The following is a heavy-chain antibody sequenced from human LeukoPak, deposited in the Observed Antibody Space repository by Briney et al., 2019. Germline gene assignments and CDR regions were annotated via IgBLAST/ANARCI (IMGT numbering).Heavy chain of an antibody. CDR3: ANSYCSSTNCYHFDY. CDR2: MYYSGNT. CDR1: GASISRSGYY. J-gene: IGHJ4*02. V-gene: IGHV4-39*01. Sequence: SETLPLTCTVSGASISRSGYYWGWIRQPPGKGLEWVGSMYYSGNTYYNPSLKSRVIISADTSKNQFSLNLSSVTAADTALYYCANSYCSSTNCYHFDYWGQGTLVSVSS. D-gene: IGHD2-2*01.